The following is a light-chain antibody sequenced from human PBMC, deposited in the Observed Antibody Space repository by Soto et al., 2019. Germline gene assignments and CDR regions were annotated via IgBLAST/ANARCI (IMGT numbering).Light chain of an antibody. CDR2: EVS. Sequence: QSVLTQPASVSGSPGQSITVSCTGTSSYVGSYNLVSWYQQYPGKVPELMIYEVSKRPSGVSNRFSGSKSGNTASLTISGLQAEDEADYYCCSYAGSSPYVFGTGTKVTVL. CDR1: SSYVGSYNL. CDR3: CSYAGSSPYV. V-gene: IGLV2-23*02. J-gene: IGLJ1*01.